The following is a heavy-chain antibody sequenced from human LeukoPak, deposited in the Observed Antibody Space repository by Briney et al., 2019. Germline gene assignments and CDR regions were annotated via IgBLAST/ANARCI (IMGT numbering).Heavy chain of an antibody. J-gene: IGHJ4*02. V-gene: IGHV3-23*01. Sequence: GGSLRLSCAASGFTLSSYAMTWVRQAPGKGLEWVSAICASGGSTYYADSVKGRFTISRDNSKNTLYLQMNSLRAEDTAVYYCAKVDVVVTAISGFDYWGQGTLVTVSS. D-gene: IGHD2-21*02. CDR1: GFTLSSYA. CDR3: AKVDVVVTAISGFDY. CDR2: ICASGGST.